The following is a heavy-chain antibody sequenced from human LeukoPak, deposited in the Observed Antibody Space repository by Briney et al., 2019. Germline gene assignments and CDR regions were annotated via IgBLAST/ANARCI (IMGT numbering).Heavy chain of an antibody. Sequence: PGGSLRLFCAASGFTFSSYAMSWVRQAPGKGLEWVSAMSGSGGSTYYADSVKGRFTISRDNSKNTLYLQMNSLRAEDTAVYDCAKDPKYYDSSGSYYWGQGTLVTVSS. CDR3: AKDPKYYDSSGSYY. V-gene: IGHV3-23*01. D-gene: IGHD3-22*01. CDR2: MSGSGGST. CDR1: GFTFSSYA. J-gene: IGHJ4*02.